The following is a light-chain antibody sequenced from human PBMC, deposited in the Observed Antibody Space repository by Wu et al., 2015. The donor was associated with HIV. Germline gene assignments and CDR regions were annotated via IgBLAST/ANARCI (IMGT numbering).Light chain of an antibody. Sequence: EIVLTQSPATLSLPPGERATLSCRASQSVSSYLAWYQQKPGQAPRLLIYDASNRATGIPARFSGSGSGTDFTLTISSLEPEDSAVYYCQQRSTWPPYTFGQGTRLEIK. CDR2: DAS. J-gene: IGKJ2*01. CDR3: QQRSTWPPYT. V-gene: IGKV3-11*01. CDR1: QSVSSY.